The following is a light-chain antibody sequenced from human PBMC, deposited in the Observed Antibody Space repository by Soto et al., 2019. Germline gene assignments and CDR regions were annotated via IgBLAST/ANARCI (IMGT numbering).Light chain of an antibody. CDR2: DVS. CDR3: CSYTTSNTRQIV. Sequence: QSVLTQPASVSGSPGQSITISCTGTSSDVGGYNYVSWYQQQPGKAPKFMIYDVSNRSSGVSNRFSGSKSGNTASLTISGPQAEDEADYYCCSYTTSNTRQIVFGTGTKVTVL. V-gene: IGLV2-14*01. CDR1: SSDVGGYNY. J-gene: IGLJ1*01.